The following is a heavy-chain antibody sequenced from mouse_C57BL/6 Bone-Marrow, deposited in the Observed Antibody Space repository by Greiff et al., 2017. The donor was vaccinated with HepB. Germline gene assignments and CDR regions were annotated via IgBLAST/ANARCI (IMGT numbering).Heavy chain of an antibody. CDR2: SRNKANDYTT. Sequence: EVKLMESGGGLVQSGRSLRLSCATSGFTFSDFYMEWVRQAPGKGLEWIAASRNKANDYTTEYSVSVKGRFTVSRDTSQSILYLQMNALRAEDTAIYYCARDEAAHAYLAMDYWGQGTSVTVSS. CDR3: ARDEAAHAYLAMDY. V-gene: IGHV7-1*01. D-gene: IGHD3-2*02. CDR1: GFTFSDFY. J-gene: IGHJ4*01.